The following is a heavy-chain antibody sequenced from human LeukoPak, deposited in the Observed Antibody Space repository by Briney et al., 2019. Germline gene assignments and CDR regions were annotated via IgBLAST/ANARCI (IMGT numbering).Heavy chain of an antibody. V-gene: IGHV3-23*01. CDR2: ISGSGGST. CDR1: GFTFSSYA. Sequence: GGSLRLSCAASGFTFSSYAMSWVRQAPGKGLEWVSAISGSGGSTYYADSVKGRFTISRDNSKNTLYLQMNSLRAEDTAVYYCAKNSPYYYDSSGYYGAEYFRHWGQGTLVTVSS. J-gene: IGHJ1*01. CDR3: AKNSPYYYDSSGYYGAEYFRH. D-gene: IGHD3-22*01.